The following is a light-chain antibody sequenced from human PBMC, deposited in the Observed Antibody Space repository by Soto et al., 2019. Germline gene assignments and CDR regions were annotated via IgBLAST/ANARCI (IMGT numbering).Light chain of an antibody. CDR3: SLSYSGAVV. Sequence: QAVVTQEPSLTVSPGGTVTLTCDSSTGAVTSGHYPYWFQQKPGHAPRTLIYDTTNKQSWTPARFSGSLLGGKAALTLSGAQTEDEAEYYCSLSYSGAVVFGGGTQLTVL. CDR1: TGAVTSGHY. CDR2: DTT. V-gene: IGLV7-46*01. J-gene: IGLJ2*01.